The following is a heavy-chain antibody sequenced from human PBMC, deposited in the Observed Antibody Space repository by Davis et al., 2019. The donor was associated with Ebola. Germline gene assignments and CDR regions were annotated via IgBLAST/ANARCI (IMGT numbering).Heavy chain of an antibody. CDR2: IYPGDSDT. J-gene: IGHJ4*02. Sequence: GESLKISCKGSGYSFTSYWISWVRQMPRKGLEWMGIIYPGDSDTRYSPSFQGQVTISADKSISTAYLQWSSLKASDTAMYYCARPLDSSGWSPPFDYWGQGTLVTVSS. D-gene: IGHD6-19*01. V-gene: IGHV5-51*01. CDR1: GYSFTSYW. CDR3: ARPLDSSGWSPPFDY.